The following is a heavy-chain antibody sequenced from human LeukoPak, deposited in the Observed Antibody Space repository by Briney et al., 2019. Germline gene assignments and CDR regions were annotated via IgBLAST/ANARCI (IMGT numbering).Heavy chain of an antibody. CDR3: ARAPVVVITEYFDY. D-gene: IGHD3-22*01. CDR2: INPNSGGT. CDR1: GYTFTGYY. V-gene: IGHV1-2*02. Sequence: ASVKVSCKASGYTFTGYYMHWVRQAPGQGLEWMGWINPNSGGTNYAQKFQGRVTMTRDTSISTAYMELSRLRSDDTAVYYCARAPVVVITEYFDYWGQGTLVTVSS. J-gene: IGHJ4*02.